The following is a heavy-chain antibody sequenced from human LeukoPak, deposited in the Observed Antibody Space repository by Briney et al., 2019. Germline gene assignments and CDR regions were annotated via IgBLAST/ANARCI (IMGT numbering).Heavy chain of an antibody. D-gene: IGHD6-19*01. V-gene: IGHV1-2*02. CDR3: AREDSSGWYYFDY. CDR1: GYTFTGYY. J-gene: IGHJ4*02. CDR2: INPNSGGT. Sequence: ASVKVSCKASGYTFTGYYMHWVRQAPGQGLEWMGWINPNSGGTNYAQKFQGRVTMTRDTSISIAYMELSRLRSDDTAVYYCAREDSSGWYYFDYWGQGTLVTVSS.